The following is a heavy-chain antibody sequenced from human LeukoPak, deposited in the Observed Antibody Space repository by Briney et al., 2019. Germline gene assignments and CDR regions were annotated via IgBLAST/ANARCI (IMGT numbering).Heavy chain of an antibody. V-gene: IGHV4-59*08. CDR1: GFTFSDYY. D-gene: IGHD3-3*01. J-gene: IGHJ4*02. CDR2: IYYSGST. CDR3: ARHITTIWSGLHY. Sequence: GSLRLSCAASGFTFSDYYMSWIRQPPGKGLEWIGYIYYSGSTNYNPSLKSRVTISVDTSKNQFSLKLSSMTAADTAVYYCARHITTIWSGLHYWGQGTLVTVSS.